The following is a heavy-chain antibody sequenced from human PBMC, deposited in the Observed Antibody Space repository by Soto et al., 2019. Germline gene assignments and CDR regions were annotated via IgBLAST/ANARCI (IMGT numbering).Heavy chain of an antibody. V-gene: IGHV2-26*01. Sequence: SGHTLVNPTETLRVTCTVSVFPLSKATMGVSGIRQPPGKSLEWLAHIFSNDNKTYSTSLKSRLTISIDTSKSQVVLTMTNMDPVDTATYYCARILPGYCSSTSCYTWFDPWGQGTLVTSPQ. J-gene: IGHJ5*02. D-gene: IGHD2-2*02. CDR1: VFPLSKATMG. CDR2: IFSNDNK. CDR3: ARILPGYCSSTSCYTWFDP.